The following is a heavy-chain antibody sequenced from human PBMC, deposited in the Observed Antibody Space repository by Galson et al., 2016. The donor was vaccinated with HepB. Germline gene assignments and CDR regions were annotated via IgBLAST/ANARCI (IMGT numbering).Heavy chain of an antibody. J-gene: IGHJ4*02. V-gene: IGHV1-18*01. Sequence: SVKVSCKASGYTFTTSGISWVRQAPGQGLECMGWISTYSGNTKYAQKFQGGLTLTTDSSTTTAYMELRSLRFDDTALYYCARDVQHRFDSWGQGTLVTVSS. CDR2: ISTYSGNT. CDR1: GYTFTTSG. CDR3: ARDVQHRFDS.